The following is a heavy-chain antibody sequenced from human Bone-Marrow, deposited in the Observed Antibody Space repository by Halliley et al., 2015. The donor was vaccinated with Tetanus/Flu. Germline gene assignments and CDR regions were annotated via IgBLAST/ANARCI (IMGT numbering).Heavy chain of an antibody. D-gene: IGHD3-16*01. Sequence: ISSHGGSTHYVNSVKGRFTISRDNSRNALYLQLSSLRSEDTAVYYCVKDLWAREQSYGPFDHWGQGTPVTVSS. V-gene: IGHV3-64D*06. CDR3: VKDLWAREQSYGPFDH. CDR2: ISSHGGST. J-gene: IGHJ4*02.